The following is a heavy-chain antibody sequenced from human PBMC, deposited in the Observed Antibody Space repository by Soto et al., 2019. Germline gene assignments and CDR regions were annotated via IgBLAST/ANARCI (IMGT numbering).Heavy chain of an antibody. D-gene: IGHD6-13*01. V-gene: IGHV1-18*01. CDR2: ISAYNGNT. CDR3: ARDGPTIAAAGDFDY. CDR1: GYTFTSYG. J-gene: IGHJ4*02. Sequence: GASVKVSCKASGYTFTSYGISWVRQAPGQGLEWMGWISAYNGNTNYAQKLQGRVTMTTDTSTSTAYMELRSLRSDDTAVYYRARDGPTIAAAGDFDYWGQGTLVTVSS.